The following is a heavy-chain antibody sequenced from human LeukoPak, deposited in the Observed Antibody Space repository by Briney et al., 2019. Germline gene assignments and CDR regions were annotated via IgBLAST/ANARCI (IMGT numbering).Heavy chain of an antibody. CDR3: ARDSSSRPFDY. J-gene: IGHJ4*02. D-gene: IGHD6-19*01. CDR1: GFTFSDYG. V-gene: IGHV3-64*01. CDR2: ISSNGGST. Sequence: GGSLRLSCAASGFTFSDYGMHWVRQAPGKGLEYVSTISSNGGSTYYANSVKGRFTVSRDNSKNTLYLQMGSLRAEDMAVYYCARDSSSRPFDYWGQGTLVTVSS.